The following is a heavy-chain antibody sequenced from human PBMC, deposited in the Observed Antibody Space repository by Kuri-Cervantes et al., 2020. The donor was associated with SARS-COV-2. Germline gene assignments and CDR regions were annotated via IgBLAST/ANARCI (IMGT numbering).Heavy chain of an antibody. D-gene: IGHD2-2*01. CDR1: GGTFSSYA. V-gene: IGHV1-69*13. CDR2: IIPIFGTA. Sequence: SLKVSCKASGGTFSSYAISWVRQAPGQGLEWMGGIIPIFGTANYAQKFQGRVTITADESTSTAYMELSSLRSEDTAVYYCARVPREICSSTSCYQGLWGQGTLVTVSS. J-gene: IGHJ4*02. CDR3: ARVPREICSSTSCYQGL.